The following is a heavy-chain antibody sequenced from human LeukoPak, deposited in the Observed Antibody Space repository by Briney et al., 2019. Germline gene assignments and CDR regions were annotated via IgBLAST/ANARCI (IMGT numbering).Heavy chain of an antibody. D-gene: IGHD3-10*01. CDR2: IIPIFGTT. CDR3: ARAGGLLSYYYMDV. V-gene: IGHV1-69*05. J-gene: IGHJ6*03. CDR1: GGTFSSYA. Sequence: SVKVSCKASGGTFSSYAISWVRQAPGQGLEWMGRIIPIFGTTNYAQKFQGRVTITTDESTSTAYMELSSLRSEDTAVYYCARAGGLLSYYYMDVWGKGTTVTVSS.